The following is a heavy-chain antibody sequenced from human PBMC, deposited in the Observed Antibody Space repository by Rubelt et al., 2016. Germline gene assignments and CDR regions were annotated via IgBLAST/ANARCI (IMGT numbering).Heavy chain of an antibody. CDR3: AKGGGGVCGSTSGSNLFDS. Sequence: AASGFVFSAYGMSWVRQAPGTGLEWVSAVSDDGATTYYADSVKGRFTISRDNSRSTLYLQMNSLRGDDTAIDHCAKGGGGVCGSTSGSNLFDSWGQGSLVTVSS. CDR2: VSDDGATT. D-gene: IGHD2-2*01. CDR1: GFVFSAYG. J-gene: IGHJ5*01. V-gene: IGHV3-23*01.